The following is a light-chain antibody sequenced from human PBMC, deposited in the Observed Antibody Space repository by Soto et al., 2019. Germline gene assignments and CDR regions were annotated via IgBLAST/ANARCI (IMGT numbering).Light chain of an antibody. CDR3: TSYAGSSNV. V-gene: IGLV2-8*01. Sequence: QSALTQPPSASGSPGQSVAISCTGTSSDVGGYNYVSWYQQHPGKAPKLMIYEVNKRPSGVPDRFSCSKSDNTASLTVSGLQAEDEADYYCTSYAGSSNVFGTGTKVTVL. CDR1: SSDVGGYNY. J-gene: IGLJ1*01. CDR2: EVN.